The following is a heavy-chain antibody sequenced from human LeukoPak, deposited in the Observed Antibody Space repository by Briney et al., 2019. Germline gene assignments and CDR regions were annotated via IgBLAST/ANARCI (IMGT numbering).Heavy chain of an antibody. CDR1: GFTFSSYS. D-gene: IGHD2-2*01. CDR3: ARDSRYCSSTSCYDWFDP. J-gene: IGHJ5*02. CDR2: ISSSSSYI. V-gene: IGHV3-21*01. Sequence: GSLRLSCAASGFTFSSYSMNWVRQAPGKGLEWVSSISSSSSYIYYADSVKGRFTISRDNAKNSPYLQMNSLRAEDTAVYYCARDSRYCSSTSCYDWFDPWGQGTLVTVSS.